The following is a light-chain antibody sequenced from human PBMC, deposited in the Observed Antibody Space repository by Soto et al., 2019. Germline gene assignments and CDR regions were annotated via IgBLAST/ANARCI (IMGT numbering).Light chain of an antibody. J-gene: IGLJ2*01. Sequence: QSVLTQPPSASGSPGQSVTISCTGTSSDVGGYNYVSWYQQHPGRAPKLMIYEVTTRPSGVPDRFSGSKSGNTASLTVSGLQVEDEADYYCSSYADSDNLLFGGGTKLTVL. CDR2: EVT. V-gene: IGLV2-8*01. CDR1: SSDVGGYNY. CDR3: SSYADSDNLL.